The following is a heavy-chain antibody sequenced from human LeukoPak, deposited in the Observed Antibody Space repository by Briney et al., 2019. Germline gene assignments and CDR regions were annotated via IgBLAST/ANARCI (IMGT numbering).Heavy chain of an antibody. Sequence: PGRSLRLSCAASGLTFSNYAMSWFPQAPGKGLEWVSGITSGFTPLYADSVTGRFTISRDNSKSTFHLQMNSLRAEDTAVYYCAKDYSDARVGDVFLEYWGQGTLVTVSS. CDR3: AKDYSDARVGDVFLEY. D-gene: IGHD1-26*01. J-gene: IGHJ4*02. V-gene: IGHV3-23*01. CDR2: ITSGFTP. CDR1: GLTFSNYA.